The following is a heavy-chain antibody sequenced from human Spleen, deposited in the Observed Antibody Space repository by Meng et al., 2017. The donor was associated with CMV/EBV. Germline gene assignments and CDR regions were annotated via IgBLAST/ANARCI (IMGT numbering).Heavy chain of an antibody. V-gene: IGHV1-2*02. CDR1: GYTVTDYY. D-gene: IGHD1-20*01. CDR2: IAPSTGAT. CDR3: ARVRSRYNWNDDAF. Sequence: ASGYTVTDYYIHWVRQAPGQGLEWMGCIAPSTGATNYAQKFQVRVTMTRDTSITTSYMELSSLTSDDTAVYFCARVRSRYNWNDDAFWGQGTLVTVSS. J-gene: IGHJ4*02.